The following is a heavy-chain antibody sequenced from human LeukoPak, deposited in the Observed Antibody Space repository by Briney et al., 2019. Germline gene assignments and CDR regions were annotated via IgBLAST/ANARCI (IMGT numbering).Heavy chain of an antibody. CDR3: ARSSNGYDY. V-gene: IGHV3-33*01. CDR2: IWSDGSNK. CDR1: GFTFSTYG. Sequence: PGGSLRLSCAASGFTFSTYGIHWVRQAPGKGLEWVAVIWSDGSNKYYGDSVKGRFTISRDNSKNTLYLQMSNLRAEDTAVYYCARSSNGYDYWGQGTLVTVSS. D-gene: IGHD3-22*01. J-gene: IGHJ4*02.